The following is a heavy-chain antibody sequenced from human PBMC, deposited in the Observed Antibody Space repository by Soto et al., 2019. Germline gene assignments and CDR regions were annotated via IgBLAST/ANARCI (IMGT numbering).Heavy chain of an antibody. CDR1: GFSLSNARMG. J-gene: IGHJ4*02. Sequence: KESGPVLVKPTETLTLTCTVSGFSLSNARMGVSWIRQPPGKALEWLAHIFSNDEKSYSTSLKSRLTISKDTSKSQVVLTMTNMDPVDTATYYCARTSGFWSGYPSFDYWGQGTLVTVSS. CDR2: IFSNDEK. D-gene: IGHD3-3*01. V-gene: IGHV2-26*01. CDR3: ARTSGFWSGYPSFDY.